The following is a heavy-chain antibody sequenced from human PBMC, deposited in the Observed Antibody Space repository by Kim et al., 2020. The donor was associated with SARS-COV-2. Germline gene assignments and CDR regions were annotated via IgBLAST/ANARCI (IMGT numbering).Heavy chain of an antibody. CDR2: LKEDGSET. V-gene: IGHV3-7*01. J-gene: IGHJ4*02. CDR1: GFTFSSYW. CDR3: ARGGWYFDY. Sequence: GGSLRLSCAVSGFTFSSYWMSWVRQAPGKGPEWVANLKEDGSETHYVDSVKGRFTISRDNGKNSLYLQMNSLRAEDTAVYYCARGGWYFDYWGQGILVTVSS.